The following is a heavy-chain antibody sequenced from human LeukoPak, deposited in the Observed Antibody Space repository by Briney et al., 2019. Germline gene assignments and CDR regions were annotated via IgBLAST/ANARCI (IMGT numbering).Heavy chain of an antibody. V-gene: IGHV3-7*01. D-gene: IGHD2-15*01. CDR1: GFTFITYW. Sequence: GGSLRLSCAASGFTFITYWMSWVRQAPGKGLEWVANINQDGGENYYVDSVKGRFTISRDNAKNSLYLQVNSLSAEATAVYYCARCCSGGSCFDSWGQGPLVTVSS. J-gene: IGHJ4*02. CDR2: INQDGGEN. CDR3: ARCCSGGSCFDS.